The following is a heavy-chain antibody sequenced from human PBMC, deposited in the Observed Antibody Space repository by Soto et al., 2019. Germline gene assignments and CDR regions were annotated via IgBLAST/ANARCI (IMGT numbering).Heavy chain of an antibody. CDR2: IIPIFDTP. V-gene: IGHV1-69*06. CDR3: ATHGATTMARGAMKHYYYVMDV. Sequence: SVKVSCKASGGIFSSFTISRVRQAPGQGLEWLGGIIPIFDTPTYAQNFQGRVTITADKSTNTVYMELSSLRSEDTAVYYCATHGATTMARGAMKHYYYVMDVWGQGTTVTVSS. CDR1: GGIFSSFT. D-gene: IGHD3-10*01. J-gene: IGHJ6*02.